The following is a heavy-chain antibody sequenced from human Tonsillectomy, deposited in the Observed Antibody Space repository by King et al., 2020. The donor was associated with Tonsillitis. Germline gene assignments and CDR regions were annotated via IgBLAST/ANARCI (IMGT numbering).Heavy chain of an antibody. CDR3: AKVQLRSGSYYNGDY. V-gene: IGHV3-30*02. CDR2: IRYDGSNK. Sequence: VQLVESGGGVVQPGGSLRLSCAASGFTFSSYGMHWVRQAPGKGLEWVAFIRYDGSNKYYADSVKGRFTISRDNSKNTLYLQMNSLRAEDTAVYYCAKVQLRSGSYYNGDYWGQRTLVTVSS. D-gene: IGHD1-26*01. J-gene: IGHJ4*02. CDR1: GFTFSSYG.